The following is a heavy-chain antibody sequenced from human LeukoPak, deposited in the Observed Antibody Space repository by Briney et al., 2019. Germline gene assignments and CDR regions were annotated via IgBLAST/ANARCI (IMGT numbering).Heavy chain of an antibody. V-gene: IGHV3-23*01. D-gene: IGHD3-10*01. J-gene: IGHJ4*02. CDR1: GFTLSSYG. CDR3: AKYGSGTYYNGLY. Sequence: PGGSLRLSCAASGFTLSSYGMTWVRQAPGKGLQWFSTISVSGGSTYYADSVRGRFTISRDTSKSTLYLQMNSLRDEDTAVYYCAKYGSGTYYNGLYWGQGTLVTVSS. CDR2: ISVSGGST.